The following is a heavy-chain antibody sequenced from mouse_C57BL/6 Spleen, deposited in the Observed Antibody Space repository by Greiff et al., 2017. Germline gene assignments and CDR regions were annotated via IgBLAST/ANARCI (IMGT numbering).Heavy chain of an antibody. CDR1: GYTFTSYW. D-gene: IGHD1-1*01. CDR3: ARIYYGSSYDDWYFDV. Sequence: QVQLQQPGAELVKPGASVKLSCKASGYTFTSYWMHWVKQRPGQGLEWIGMIHPNSGSTNYNEKFKSKATLTVDKSSSAAYMQLSSLTSEASAVYYWARIYYGSSYDDWYFDVWGTGTTVTVSS. V-gene: IGHV1-64*01. J-gene: IGHJ1*03. CDR2: IHPNSGST.